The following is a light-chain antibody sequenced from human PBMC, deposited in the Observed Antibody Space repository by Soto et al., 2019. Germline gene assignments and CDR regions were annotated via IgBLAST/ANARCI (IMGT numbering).Light chain of an antibody. CDR3: QQYGSSPPYT. CDR2: AAS. J-gene: IGKJ2*01. V-gene: IGKV3-20*01. Sequence: EIVLTQSPDTLSLSPGERATLSCRASRSIASSYLAWYQQKPGQAPRLLIYAASTRTTGIPDRFSGSGSAAEFTLTRSRREAEDFAVYYCQQYGSSPPYTFGQGTNLEIK. CDR1: RSIASSY.